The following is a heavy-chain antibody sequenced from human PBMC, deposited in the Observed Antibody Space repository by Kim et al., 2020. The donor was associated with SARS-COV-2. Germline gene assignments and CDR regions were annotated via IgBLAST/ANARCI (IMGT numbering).Heavy chain of an antibody. Sequence: SETLSLTCTVSGGSISSSSYYWGWIRQSPGKGLEWIGSIDYSGSTYYNPSLKSRVTISVDTSKKQFSLNLSSVTAADTAIYYCARVYYDNSGYYLEGFDV. V-gene: IGHV4-39*01. CDR1: GGSISSSSYY. J-gene: IGHJ3*01. CDR2: IDYSGST. D-gene: IGHD3-22*01. CDR3: ARVYYDNSGYYLEGFDV.